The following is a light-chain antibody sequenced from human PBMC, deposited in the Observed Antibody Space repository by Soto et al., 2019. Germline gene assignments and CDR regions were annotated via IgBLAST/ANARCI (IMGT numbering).Light chain of an antibody. CDR2: EVY. CDR1: RDIHTW. Sequence: DIQMTQSPSTLSASPGDRVMMTCRASRDIHTWLAWYQQKPGKAPELLIFEVYKLKSGVPSRFSGSESDIDFTLTINGLQPDDFATYYCQQYHSVTYTFGQGTKLEI. V-gene: IGKV1-5*03. CDR3: QQYHSVTYT. J-gene: IGKJ2*01.